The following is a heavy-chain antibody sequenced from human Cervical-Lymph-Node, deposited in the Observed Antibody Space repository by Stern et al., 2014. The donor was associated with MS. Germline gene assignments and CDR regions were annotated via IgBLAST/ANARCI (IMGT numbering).Heavy chain of an antibody. CDR1: GYSFTGYF. V-gene: IGHV1-2*02. CDR3: ARDGRSSYGSGSYYSSGY. CDR2: INPNSGDP. J-gene: IGHJ4*02. Sequence: VQLVESGAEVKKPGASVKVSCKASGYSFTGYFLHWVRQAPGQGLGWMGWINPNSGDPNYAQKFHGRVPMTRDSSSSTAYMELSSLRSDDTAVYYCARDGRSSYGSGSYYSSGYWGQGTLVTVSS. D-gene: IGHD3-10*01.